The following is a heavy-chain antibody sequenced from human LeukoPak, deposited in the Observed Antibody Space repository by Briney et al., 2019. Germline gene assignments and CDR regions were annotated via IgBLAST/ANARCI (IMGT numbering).Heavy chain of an antibody. CDR2: IYYSGST. D-gene: IGHD3-22*01. J-gene: IGHJ4*02. CDR3: ARAVHYYDRLDY. V-gene: IGHV4-59*01. CDR1: GGSISSYY. Sequence: SETLSLTCTVSGGSISSYYWSWIRQPPGKGLEWIGYIYYSGSTNYNPSLKSRVTISVDTSKNQFSLKLSPVTAADTAVYYCARAVHYYDRLDYWGQGTLVTVSS.